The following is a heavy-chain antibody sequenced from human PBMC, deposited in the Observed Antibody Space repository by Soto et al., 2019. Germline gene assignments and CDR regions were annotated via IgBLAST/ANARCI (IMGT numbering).Heavy chain of an antibody. Sequence: QVQLQQWGAGLLKPSETLSLTCAVYGGSFSGYYWSWIRQPPGKGLEWIGEINHSGSTNYNPSLKSRVTISVDTSKNQFSLKLSSVTAADTAVYYCARGKGMDSSGWSNGGDDYWGQGTLVTVSS. D-gene: IGHD6-19*01. CDR1: GGSFSGYY. J-gene: IGHJ4*02. CDR2: INHSGST. V-gene: IGHV4-34*01. CDR3: ARGKGMDSSGWSNGGDDY.